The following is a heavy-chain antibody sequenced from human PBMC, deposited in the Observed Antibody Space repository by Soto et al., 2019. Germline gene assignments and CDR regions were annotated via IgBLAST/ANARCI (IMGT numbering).Heavy chain of an antibody. V-gene: IGHV3-23*01. Sequence: PGGSLSLSCAASGVTFSSSTVTWVRQAPGKGLEWVSAISSSGGNTYYADSVKGRFTISRDNSKNTLYLQMNSLRAEDTAVYYCAKDMGVRWGQGTLVTVSS. J-gene: IGHJ4*02. D-gene: IGHD1-26*01. CDR3: AKDMGVR. CDR1: GVTFSSST. CDR2: ISSSGGNT.